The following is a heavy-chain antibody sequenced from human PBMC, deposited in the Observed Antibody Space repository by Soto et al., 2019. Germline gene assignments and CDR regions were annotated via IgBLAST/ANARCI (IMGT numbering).Heavy chain of an antibody. CDR3: ARGRGALTVVSNWFDP. J-gene: IGHJ5*02. CDR2: INWNGGIT. CDR1: GFNFEDYA. D-gene: IGHD2-15*01. V-gene: IGHV3-9*01. Sequence: GGSLRLSCEGFGFNFEDYAMHWIRQAPGKGLEWVSGINWNGGITGYADSVRGRFTVSRDNANNSLHLEMSSLKTEDTALYYCARGRGALTVVSNWFDPWGQGTLVTVSS.